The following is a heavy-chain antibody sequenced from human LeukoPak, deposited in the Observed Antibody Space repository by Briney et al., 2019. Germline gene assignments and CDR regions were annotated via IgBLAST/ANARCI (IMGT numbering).Heavy chain of an antibody. V-gene: IGHV4-59*08. J-gene: IGHJ5*02. CDR3: ARRRYGSGYNWFDP. CDR1: GGSISSYY. CDR2: IYYSGST. D-gene: IGHD3-10*01. Sequence: SETLSLTCTVSGGSISSYYWSLIRQPPGKGLEWIGYIYYSGSTNYNPSLKSRVTISVDTSKNQFSLKLSSVTAADTAVYYCARRRYGSGYNWFDPWGQGTLVTVSS.